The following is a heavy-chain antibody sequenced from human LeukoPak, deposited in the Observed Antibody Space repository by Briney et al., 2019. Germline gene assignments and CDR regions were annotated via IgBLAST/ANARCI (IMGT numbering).Heavy chain of an antibody. CDR3: AREPTYSGNDY. CDR2: ISYDGSNK. D-gene: IGHD5-12*01. J-gene: IGHJ4*02. V-gene: IGHV3-30*04. Sequence: GGSLRLSCAASGFTFSSYAMHWVRQAPGKGLEWVAVISYDGSNKYYADSAKGRFTISRDNSKNTLYLQTNSLRAEDTAVYYCAREPTYSGNDYWGQGTLVTVSS. CDR1: GFTFSSYA.